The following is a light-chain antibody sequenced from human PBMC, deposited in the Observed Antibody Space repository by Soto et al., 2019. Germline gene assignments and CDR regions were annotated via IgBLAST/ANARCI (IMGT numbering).Light chain of an antibody. V-gene: IGKV3-11*01. CDR1: QSVSRY. Sequence: EIVLTQSPATLSLSPGERATLSCRASQSVSRYLAWYQQKTGQAPRLLIYDASNRATGIPARFSGSESGTDFTLTISSLEPEDFAVYYCQQRSNWPLTFGGGTKVEI. CDR3: QQRSNWPLT. J-gene: IGKJ4*01. CDR2: DAS.